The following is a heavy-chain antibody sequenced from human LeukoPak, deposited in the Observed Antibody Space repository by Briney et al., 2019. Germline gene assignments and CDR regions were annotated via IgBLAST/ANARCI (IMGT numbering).Heavy chain of an antibody. V-gene: IGHV3-23*01. D-gene: IGHD3-9*01. CDR2: ITNSGDST. Sequence: PGGSLRLSCAASGFTFSAFGMNWVRQAPGKGLGWVSTITNSGDSTYYVDSVKGRFTISRDNSKNTLYLQMNSLRAEDTAKYYCTKDYCGKFCSAVWGQGTTVTVSS. CDR3: TKDYCGKFCSAV. CDR1: GFTFSAFG. J-gene: IGHJ6*02.